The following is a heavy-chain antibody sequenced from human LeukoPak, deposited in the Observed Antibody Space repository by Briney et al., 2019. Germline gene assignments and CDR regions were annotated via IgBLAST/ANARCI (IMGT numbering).Heavy chain of an antibody. CDR3: ARDKKDYYDSSGYYTSPGFDP. J-gene: IGHJ5*02. CDR2: IIPIFGTA. Sequence: ASVKVSCKXSGGTFSSYAISWVRQAPGQGLEWMGRIIPIFGTANYSQKFQGRVTITTDESTSTAYMELSSLRSEDTAVYYCARDKKDYYDSSGYYTSPGFDPWGQRTLVTVSS. V-gene: IGHV1-69*05. D-gene: IGHD3-22*01. CDR1: GGTFSSYA.